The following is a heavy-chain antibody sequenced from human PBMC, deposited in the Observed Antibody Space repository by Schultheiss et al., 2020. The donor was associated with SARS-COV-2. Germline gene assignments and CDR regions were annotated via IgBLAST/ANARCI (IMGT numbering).Heavy chain of an antibody. Sequence: GESLKISCTASGFTFSSYSMYWVRQAPGKGLEYVSAITGNGGSTYYADSVKGRFTISRDNSKNTLYLQMNSLSAEDTAVYYCAKDRRGALRLGELSSWGQGTRVTVSS. CDR1: GFTFSSYS. J-gene: IGHJ5*02. CDR3: AKDRRGALRLGELSS. D-gene: IGHD3-16*02. CDR2: ITGNGGST. V-gene: IGHV3-64*04.